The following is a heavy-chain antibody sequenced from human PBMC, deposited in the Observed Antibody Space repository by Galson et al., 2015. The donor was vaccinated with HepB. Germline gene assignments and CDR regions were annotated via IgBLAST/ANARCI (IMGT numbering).Heavy chain of an antibody. Sequence: SLRLSCAASGFTFSSYGMHWVRQAPGKGLEWVAVIWYDGSNKYYADSVKGRFTISRDNSKNTLYLQMNSLRAEDTAVYYCARDRGTIVGAMDIFDYWGQGTLVTVSS. V-gene: IGHV3-33*01. CDR3: ARDRGTIVGAMDIFDY. D-gene: IGHD1-26*01. CDR2: IWYDGSNK. J-gene: IGHJ4*02. CDR1: GFTFSSYG.